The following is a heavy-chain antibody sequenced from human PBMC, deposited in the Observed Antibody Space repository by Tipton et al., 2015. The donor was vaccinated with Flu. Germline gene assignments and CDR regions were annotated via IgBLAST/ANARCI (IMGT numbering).Heavy chain of an antibody. J-gene: IGHJ4*02. CDR2: IYTSGST. CDR3: ARDYLLGDLSFFDN. CDR1: GGSISSGGYY. V-gene: IGHV4-61*02. D-gene: IGHD3-16*02. Sequence: TLSLTCTVSGGSISSGGYYWSWIRQPAGKGLEWIGRIYTSGSTNYNASLKSRVTMSVDTSKNQFSLKLSSVTVADTAVYYCARDYLLGDLSFFDNWGQGTLVTVSS.